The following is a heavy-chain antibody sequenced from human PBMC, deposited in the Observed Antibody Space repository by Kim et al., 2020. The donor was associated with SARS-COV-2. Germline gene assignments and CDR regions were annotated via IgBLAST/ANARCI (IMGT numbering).Heavy chain of an antibody. CDR2: IYYTGST. CDR1: GGSISSSSYY. V-gene: IGHV4-39*01. Sequence: SETLSLTCIVSGGSISSSSYYWAWMRQPPGEGLEWIASIYYTGSTYYNPSLKTRVTISVDTSKNQFSLKLSSVIAADTAVYYCARTAYCTSATCYRGWVDSWGQGTLVTVSS. D-gene: IGHD2-2*02. J-gene: IGHJ5*01. CDR3: ARTAYCTSATCYRGWVDS.